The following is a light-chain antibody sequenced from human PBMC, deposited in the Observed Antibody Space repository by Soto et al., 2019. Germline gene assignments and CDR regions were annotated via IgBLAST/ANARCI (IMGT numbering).Light chain of an antibody. CDR2: EVS. Sequence: QSALTQPASVSGSPGQSITISCTGSSSDVGGYKFVSWYQQHPGKAPKLIIFEVSNRPSGVSNRFSGSKSGNTASLTISGLQPEDEADYHCSSYTGGTTYWIFGGGTKLTVL. J-gene: IGLJ2*01. CDR1: SSDVGGYKF. V-gene: IGLV2-14*03. CDR3: SSYTGGTTYWI.